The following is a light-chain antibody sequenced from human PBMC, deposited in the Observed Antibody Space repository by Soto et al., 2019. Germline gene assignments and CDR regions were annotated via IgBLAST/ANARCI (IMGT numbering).Light chain of an antibody. CDR2: DAS. CDR3: QQYGDSPRGT. V-gene: IGKV3D-20*01. CDR1: QTVSSNY. Sequence: EVVLTQSPATLSLSPGERATLSCGASQTVSSNYLAWYQQKPGLAPRLLIYDASTRATGITARVRGSGSGTDFNLTISRLEPEDVAVYYCQQYGDSPRGTFGGGTKVEIK. J-gene: IGKJ4*01.